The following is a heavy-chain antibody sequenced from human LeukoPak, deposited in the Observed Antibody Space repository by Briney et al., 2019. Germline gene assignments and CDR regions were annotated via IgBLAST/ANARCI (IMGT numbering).Heavy chain of an antibody. D-gene: IGHD3-22*01. J-gene: IGHJ4*02. CDR2: INAGNGKT. V-gene: IGHV1-3*01. CDR1: QYTFTDYA. CDR3: ARDAYDSSGYYYPNYFDY. Sequence: GASVKVSCTASQYTFTDYAVHWVRQAPGQRLEWMGWINAGNGKTKYSQSFQGRLNINRDTSATTAYMELSSLTSEDTAMYYCARDAYDSSGYYYPNYFDYWGQGTLVTVSS.